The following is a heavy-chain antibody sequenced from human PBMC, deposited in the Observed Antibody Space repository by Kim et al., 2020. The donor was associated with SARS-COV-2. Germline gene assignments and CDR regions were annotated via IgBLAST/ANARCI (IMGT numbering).Heavy chain of an antibody. V-gene: IGHV4-39*01. J-gene: IGHJ4*02. Sequence: LQSRVTISVDTAKTQFSLKLGSVTAADTAVYYCARSFLDIVVVPARPFDYWGQGTLVTVSS. D-gene: IGHD2-2*03. CDR3: ARSFLDIVVVPARPFDY.